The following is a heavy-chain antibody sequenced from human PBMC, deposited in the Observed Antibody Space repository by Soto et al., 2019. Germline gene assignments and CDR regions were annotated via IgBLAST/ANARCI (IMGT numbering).Heavy chain of an antibody. CDR3: TSLWFGDPGGNWFDP. Sequence: GGSLRLSCAASGFTFSGSAMHWVRQASGKGLEWVGRIRSKANSYATAYAASVKGRFTISRDDSKNTAYLQMNSLKTEDTAVYYCTSLWFGDPGGNWFDPWGQGTLVTVSS. D-gene: IGHD3-10*01. CDR1: GFTFSGSA. CDR2: IRSKANSYAT. V-gene: IGHV3-73*01. J-gene: IGHJ5*02.